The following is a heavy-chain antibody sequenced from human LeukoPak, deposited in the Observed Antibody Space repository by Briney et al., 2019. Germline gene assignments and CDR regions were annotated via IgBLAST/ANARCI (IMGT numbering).Heavy chain of an antibody. CDR1: GFTVSSNY. V-gene: IGHV3-66*02. J-gene: IGHJ4*02. CDR3: AREVVVAATGGNEFDY. D-gene: IGHD2-15*01. Sequence: GGSLRLSCAASGFTVSSNYMSWVRQAPGKGLEGVSVIYSGGSTYYADSVKGRFTISRDNSKNTLYLQMNSLRAEDTAVYYCAREVVVAATGGNEFDYWGQGTLVTVSS. CDR2: IYSGGST.